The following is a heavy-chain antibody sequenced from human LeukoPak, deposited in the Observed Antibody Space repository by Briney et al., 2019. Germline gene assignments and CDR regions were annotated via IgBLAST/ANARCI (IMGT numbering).Heavy chain of an antibody. Sequence: ASVKVSCKASGYTFTDYAINWVRQAPGQGLEWMGGIIPIFGTTNYAQKFQGRVTITADESTNTAYMELSSLRSEDTAVYYCARDGYGDPIFDYWGQGTLVTVSS. CDR2: IIPIFGTT. CDR3: ARDGYGDPIFDY. V-gene: IGHV1-69*13. J-gene: IGHJ4*02. D-gene: IGHD4-17*01. CDR1: GYTFTDYA.